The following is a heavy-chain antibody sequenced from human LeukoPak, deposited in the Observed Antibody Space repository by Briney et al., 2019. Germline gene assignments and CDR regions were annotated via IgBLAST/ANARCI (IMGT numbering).Heavy chain of an antibody. CDR1: GGTFSSYA. J-gene: IGHJ4*02. CDR2: IIPIFGTA. D-gene: IGHD3-22*01. CDR3: ARTIYYDSSGYYLSAFDY. Sequence: SVKVSCKASGGTFSSYAISWVRQAPGQGLEWMGGIIPIFGTANYAQKFQGRVTITADESTSTAYMELSSLRSEDTAVYYCARTIYYDSSGYYLSAFDYWGQGTLVTVSS. V-gene: IGHV1-69*13.